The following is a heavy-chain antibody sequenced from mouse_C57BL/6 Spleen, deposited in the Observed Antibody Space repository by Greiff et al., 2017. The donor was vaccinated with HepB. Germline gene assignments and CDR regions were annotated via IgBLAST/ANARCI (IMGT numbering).Heavy chain of an antibody. CDR3: ARVGYYFDY. V-gene: IGHV3-6*01. CDR1: GYSITSGYY. CDR2: ISYDGSN. Sequence: EVQRVESGPGLVKPSQSLSLTCSVTGYSITSGYYWNWIRQFPGNKLEWMGYISYDGSNNYNPSLKNRISITRDTSKNQFFLKLNPVTTEDTATYYCARVGYYFDYWGQGTTLTVSS. J-gene: IGHJ2*01.